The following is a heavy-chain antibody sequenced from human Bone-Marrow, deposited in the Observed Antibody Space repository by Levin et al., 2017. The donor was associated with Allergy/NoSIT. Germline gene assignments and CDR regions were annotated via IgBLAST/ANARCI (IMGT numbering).Heavy chain of an antibody. Sequence: GASVKVSCAASGFNFKTYCLNWVRQAPGKGLEWISYISTGSDNKYYADSVRGRFTISRDDARNSLYLQMNSLRAEDTAVYYCAADPGISDWFDLWGQGTLVTVSS. CDR3: AADPGISDWFDL. CDR2: ISTGSDNK. J-gene: IGHJ5*02. V-gene: IGHV3-48*01. CDR1: GFNFKTYC. D-gene: IGHD1-14*01.